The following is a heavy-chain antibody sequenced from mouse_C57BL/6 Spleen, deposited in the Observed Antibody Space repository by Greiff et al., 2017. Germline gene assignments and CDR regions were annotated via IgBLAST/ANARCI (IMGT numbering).Heavy chain of an antibody. CDR3: ARIPHYYGSSQGYFDV. CDR2: LKPNNGGT. Sequence: VQLKQSGPELVKPGASVKIPCKASGYTFTDYNMAWVKQSHGKSLEWIGDLKPNNGGTNYNQKFKGKATLTVDKSASTAYMELSIMTSEDTAAYYGARIPHYYGSSQGYFDVWGTGTTVTVSS. D-gene: IGHD1-1*01. V-gene: IGHV1-18*01. CDR1: GYTFTDYN. J-gene: IGHJ1*03.